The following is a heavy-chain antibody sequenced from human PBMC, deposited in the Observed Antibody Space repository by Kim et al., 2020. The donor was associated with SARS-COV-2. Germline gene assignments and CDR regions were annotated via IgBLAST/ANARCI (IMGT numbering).Heavy chain of an antibody. Sequence: GGSLRLSCAASGFTFSSYWMSWVRQAPGKGLEWVANIKQDGSEKYYVDSVKGRFTISRDNAKNSLYLQMNSLRAEDTAVYYCARVVDLTGYYYYYYGMDVWGQGTTVTVSS. CDR3: ARVVDLTGYYYYYYGMDV. J-gene: IGHJ6*02. CDR1: GFTFSSYW. V-gene: IGHV3-7*03. D-gene: IGHD3-9*01. CDR2: IKQDGSEK.